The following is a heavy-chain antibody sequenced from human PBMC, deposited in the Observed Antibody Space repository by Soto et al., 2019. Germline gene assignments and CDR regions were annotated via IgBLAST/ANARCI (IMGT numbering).Heavy chain of an antibody. CDR2: ISYDGTKK. D-gene: IGHD6-13*01. J-gene: IGHJ4*02. Sequence: QVQLVESGGGVVQPGRSLRLSCAASGFTFSRYDMHWVRQAPGKGLEWVAFISYDGTKKYYAYSVKGRFTISRDNSKNTLYLQMNSLRHEDTAVYYCSGSNWYGDYWGQGTLVTVSS. CDR1: GFTFSRYD. CDR3: SGSNWYGDY. V-gene: IGHV3-30*03.